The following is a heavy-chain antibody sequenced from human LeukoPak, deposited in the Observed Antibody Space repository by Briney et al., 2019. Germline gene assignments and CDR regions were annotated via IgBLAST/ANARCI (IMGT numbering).Heavy chain of an antibody. CDR3: AREGVAAAGINWFDP. D-gene: IGHD6-13*01. V-gene: IGHV1-8*01. Sequence: ASVKVSCKASGYTFTSYDINWVRQATGQGLEWMGWMNPNSGNTGYAQKFQGRVTMTRNTSISTAYMELSSLRSEDTAVYYCAREGVAAAGINWFDPWGQGTLVTVSS. CDR2: MNPNSGNT. J-gene: IGHJ5*02. CDR1: GYTFTSYD.